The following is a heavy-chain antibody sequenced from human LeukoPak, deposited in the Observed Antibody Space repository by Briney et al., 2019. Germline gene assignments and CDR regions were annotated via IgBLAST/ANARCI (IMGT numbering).Heavy chain of an antibody. CDR3: ARGVTTYDY. CDR2: INHSGST. D-gene: IGHD4-17*01. CDR1: GGSFSGYY. J-gene: IGHJ4*02. V-gene: IGHV4-34*01. Sequence: SETLSLTCAVYGGSFSGYYWSWIRQPPGKGLEWIGEINHSGSTNYNPSLKSRVTISVDPSKNQFSLKLSSVTAADTAVYYCARGVTTYDYWGQGTLVTVSS.